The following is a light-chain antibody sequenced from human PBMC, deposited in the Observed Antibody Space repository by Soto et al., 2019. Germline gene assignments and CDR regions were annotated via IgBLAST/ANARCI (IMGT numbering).Light chain of an antibody. V-gene: IGKV1-13*02. CDR2: DVS. CDR3: QQFNSYPII. Sequence: AIQLTQSPSSLSASVGDRVTITCRASQDIRGALAWYQQKPGKAPKILIYDVSSWQSGVPSRFSGSSSGTDFTLTISGLQTEDFATYYCQQFNSYPIIFGQGTRLDIK. J-gene: IGKJ5*01. CDR1: QDIRGA.